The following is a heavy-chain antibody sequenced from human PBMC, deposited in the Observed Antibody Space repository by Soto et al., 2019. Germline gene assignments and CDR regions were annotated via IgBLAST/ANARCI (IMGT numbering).Heavy chain of an antibody. V-gene: IGHV3-23*01. D-gene: IGHD1-7*01. CDR3: AKDRNYPRDQFHY. J-gene: IGHJ4*02. Sequence: GGSLRLSCAASGFTFSTYALSWVRQAPGKGLEWVSAISANGQGIYYADSVRGRFTISRDNSKNTIFLHMDSLRAEDTAVYYCAKDRNYPRDQFHYWGQGXLVTVHS. CDR2: ISANGQGI. CDR1: GFTFSTYA.